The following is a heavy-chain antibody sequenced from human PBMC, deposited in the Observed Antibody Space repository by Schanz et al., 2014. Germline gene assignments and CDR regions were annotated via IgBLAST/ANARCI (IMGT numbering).Heavy chain of an antibody. V-gene: IGHV3-33*03. CDR2: IYYNGTNK. D-gene: IGHD3-3*02. CDR1: GFNFSNYD. Sequence: QVQLVESGGGVVQPGRSLRLSCAASGFNFSNYDIHWVRQAPGKGLEWVALIYYNGTNKYYADSVKGRFTISRDNARNSLYLQLNSLRVEDSGVYFCAQTRGTFMVPIDNWGQGVRVIVSS. J-gene: IGHJ4*02. CDR3: AQTRGTFMVPIDN.